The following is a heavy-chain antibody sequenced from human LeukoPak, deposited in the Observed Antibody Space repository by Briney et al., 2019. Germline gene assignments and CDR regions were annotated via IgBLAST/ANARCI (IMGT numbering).Heavy chain of an antibody. CDR2: IYTSGST. CDR1: GGSISSGSYY. CDR3: ARHPSLPYFDY. D-gene: IGHD1-26*01. V-gene: IGHV4-61*02. J-gene: IGHJ4*02. Sequence: SETLSLTCTVSGGSISSGSYYWSWIRQPAGKGLEWIGRIYTSGSTNYNPSLKSRVTISVDTSKNQFSLKLSSVTAADTAVYYCARHPSLPYFDYWGQGTLVTVSS.